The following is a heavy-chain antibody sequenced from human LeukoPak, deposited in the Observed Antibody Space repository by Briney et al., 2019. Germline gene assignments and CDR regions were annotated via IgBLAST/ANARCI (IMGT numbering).Heavy chain of an antibody. CDR3: ARDSTPTYYSGTYXFXX. D-gene: IGHD1-26*01. Sequence: ASLKVSCKALRYTSARDYMPTVRHTPRHRLERIGKINPRGGSTTYAQKVQGRVTMARDTSTSTVSMALRSLRSEDTAVYYCARDSTPTYYSGTYXFXXWGXXXLVT. CDR2: INPRGGST. CDR1: RYTSARDY. V-gene: IGHV1-46*01. J-gene: IGHJ4*01.